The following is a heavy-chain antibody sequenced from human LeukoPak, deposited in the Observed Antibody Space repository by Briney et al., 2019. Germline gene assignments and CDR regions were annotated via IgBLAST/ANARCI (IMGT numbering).Heavy chain of an antibody. CDR2: IYYSGST. J-gene: IGHJ3*02. V-gene: IGHV4-31*03. CDR1: GGSISSGGYY. Sequence: SETLSLTCTVSGGSISSGGYYWSWIRQHPGKGLEWIGYIYYSGSTYYNPSLKSRVTISGDTSKNQFSLKLSSVTAADTAVYYCARVGRYCTNGVCYSWAFGIWGQGTLVTVSS. D-gene: IGHD2-8*01. CDR3: ARVGRYCTNGVCYSWAFGI.